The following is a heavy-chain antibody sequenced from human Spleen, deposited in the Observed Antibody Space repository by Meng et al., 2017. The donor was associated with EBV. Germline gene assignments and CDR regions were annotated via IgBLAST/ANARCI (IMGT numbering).Heavy chain of an antibody. V-gene: IGHV4-34*01. Sequence: VQQLQGGAGGLKPSETLSLTCAVYCGSFSGYYWSWIRQPPGKGLEWIGEINHSGSTNYNPSLKSRVTISVDTSKNQFSLKLSSVTAADTAVYYCARGYCSGGSCYSDYWGQGTLVTVSS. CDR2: INHSGST. CDR1: CGSFSGYY. J-gene: IGHJ4*02. D-gene: IGHD2-15*01. CDR3: ARGYCSGGSCYSDY.